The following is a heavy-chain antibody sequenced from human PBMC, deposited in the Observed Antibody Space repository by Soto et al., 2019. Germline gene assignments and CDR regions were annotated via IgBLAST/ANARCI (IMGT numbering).Heavy chain of an antibody. CDR1: GFKFSDYY. J-gene: IGHJ4*02. Sequence: QVQLVESGGDLVKPGGSLRLSCAASGFKFSDYYMSWIRQTPGKGLEWVSYITQSGHATEYADSVRGRFTISRDNNKNSLYLQMNSLRVEDTGVYYFARAIRGYGTYGGYLGQGTLVTVSS. V-gene: IGHV3-11*04. CDR2: ITQSGHAT. CDR3: ARAIRGYGTYGGY. D-gene: IGHD5-12*01.